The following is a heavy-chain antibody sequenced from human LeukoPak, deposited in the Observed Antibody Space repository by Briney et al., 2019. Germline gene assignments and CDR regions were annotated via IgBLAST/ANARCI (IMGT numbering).Heavy chain of an antibody. D-gene: IGHD2-15*01. CDR1: GFTFRSYS. CDR3: VFPYWQDLDH. V-gene: IGHV3-48*02. CDR2: ISSSGSTI. J-gene: IGHJ4*02. Sequence: GGPLRLSCAASGFTFRSYSMQWVRQAPGKGLEWVSHISSSGSTIYYADSVKGRFTISRDNAKESLYLQMSSLRDEDTAVYYCVFPYWQDLDHWGQGTLVTVSS.